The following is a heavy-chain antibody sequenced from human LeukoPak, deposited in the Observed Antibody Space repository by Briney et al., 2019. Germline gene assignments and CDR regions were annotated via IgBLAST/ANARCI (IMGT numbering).Heavy chain of an antibody. CDR3: ARGQNSSGWEMNNWFDP. CDR2: INHSGST. J-gene: IGHJ5*02. V-gene: IGHV4-34*01. D-gene: IGHD6-19*01. Sequence: KPSETLSLTCAVYGGSFSGYYWSWIRQPPGKGLEWIGEINHSGSTNYNPSLKSRVTISVDTSKNQFSLKLSSVTAADTAVYYCARGQNSSGWEMNNWFDPWGQGTLVTVSS. CDR1: GGSFSGYY.